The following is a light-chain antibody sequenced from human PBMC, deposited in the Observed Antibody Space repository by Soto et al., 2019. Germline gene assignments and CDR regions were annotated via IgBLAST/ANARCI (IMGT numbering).Light chain of an antibody. J-gene: IGKJ2*01. Sequence: EIVMTQSPANLSVSPGERATLSCRASQSVSSNLAWYQQKPGQAPRLLIYGASTRATGIPARFSGSWSGTEFTLTISSLQSEDFAVYYCQQYNNWPPYTFGQGTKLEIK. V-gene: IGKV3-15*01. CDR1: QSVSSN. CDR3: QQYNNWPPYT. CDR2: GAS.